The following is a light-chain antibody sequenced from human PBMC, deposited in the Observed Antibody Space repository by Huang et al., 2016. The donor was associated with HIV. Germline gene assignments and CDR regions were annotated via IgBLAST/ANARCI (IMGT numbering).Light chain of an antibody. Sequence: DIVMTQTPLSLSVTPGQPASISCKSSQSLLHTDGRTYLYWYLQKPGQFPQLLIYEVCRRFSGGSDRFSGSGSGTDFTLKISRVEAEDVGLYYCMQGIHFPRTFGQGTKVDMK. J-gene: IGKJ1*01. CDR3: MQGIHFPRT. CDR2: EVC. CDR1: QSLLHTDGRTY. V-gene: IGKV2-29*02.